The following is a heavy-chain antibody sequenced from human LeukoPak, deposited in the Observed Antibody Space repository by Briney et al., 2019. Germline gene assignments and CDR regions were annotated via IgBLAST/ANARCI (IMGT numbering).Heavy chain of an antibody. D-gene: IGHD4-23*01. CDR1: GFTFRGYS. CDR2: IHSGGTFI. CDR3: AKVRPRGNPHQTSPDFDY. Sequence: GGSLRLSCTASGFTFRGYSINWIRQAPGKGLEWISYIHSGGTFIYYADSMKGRFTISRDNAKNSVYLQMNSLRAEDTAVYYCAKVRPRGNPHQTSPDFDYWGQGTLVTVSS. V-gene: IGHV3-21*05. J-gene: IGHJ4*02.